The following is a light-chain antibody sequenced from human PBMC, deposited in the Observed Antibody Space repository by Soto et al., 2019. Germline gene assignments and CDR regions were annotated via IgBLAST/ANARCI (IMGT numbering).Light chain of an antibody. CDR2: GAS. Sequence: EIVLTQSPGTLSLSPGERATLSCRASQSVSINYLAWYQQKPGQAPRLLIYGASSRATGIPDRFSGSGSGTDFTLTISRLEPEDFAVYYCQQYGSSPFGQGTKVDI. J-gene: IGKJ1*01. CDR1: QSVSINY. V-gene: IGKV3-20*01. CDR3: QQYGSSP.